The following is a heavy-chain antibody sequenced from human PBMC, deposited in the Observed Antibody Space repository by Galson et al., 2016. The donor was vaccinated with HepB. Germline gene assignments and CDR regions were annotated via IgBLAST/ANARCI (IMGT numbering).Heavy chain of an antibody. CDR3: ARHQVAGTGYFDL. J-gene: IGHJ2*01. V-gene: IGHV5-51*01. CDR1: GYSFSNYW. CDR2: IQPGDSDT. D-gene: IGHD6-19*01. Sequence: QSGAEVKKPGESLTISCKGSGYSFSNYWIGWVRQMPGKGLEWMGIIQPGDSDTRYSPSFQGQVTISADKSISTAYLQWSSLKASDTAMYYCARHQVAGTGYFDLWGRGTLVTVSS.